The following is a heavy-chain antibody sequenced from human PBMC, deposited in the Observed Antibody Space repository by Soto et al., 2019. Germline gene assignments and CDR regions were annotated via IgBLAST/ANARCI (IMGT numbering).Heavy chain of an antibody. CDR1: GFTFSSYG. Sequence: GGSLRLSCAASGFTFSSYGMHWVRQAPGKGLEWVAVIWYDGSNKYYADSVKGRFTISRDNSKNTLYLQMNSLRAEDTAVYYCARDNVDIVVVVAATPGAFDIWGQGTMVTVS. CDR3: ARDNVDIVVVVAATPGAFDI. V-gene: IGHV3-33*01. CDR2: IWYDGSNK. J-gene: IGHJ3*02. D-gene: IGHD2-15*01.